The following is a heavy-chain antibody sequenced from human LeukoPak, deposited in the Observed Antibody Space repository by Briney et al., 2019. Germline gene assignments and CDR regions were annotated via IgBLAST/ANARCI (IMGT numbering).Heavy chain of an antibody. J-gene: IGHJ4*02. D-gene: IGHD3-3*01. V-gene: IGHV1-18*01. Sequence: ASVKVSCKASGYTFTSYGISWVRQAPGQGLEWMGWISAYNGNTNYAQKLQGRVTMTTDTSTSTAYMELRSLRSDDTAVYYCARVLDTIFGVVIILGDYWGQGTLVTVSS. CDR1: GYTFTSYG. CDR2: ISAYNGNT. CDR3: ARVLDTIFGVVIILGDY.